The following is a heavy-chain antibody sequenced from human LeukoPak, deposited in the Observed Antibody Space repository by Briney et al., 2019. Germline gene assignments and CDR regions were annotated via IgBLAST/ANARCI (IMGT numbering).Heavy chain of an antibody. V-gene: IGHV3-30*04. D-gene: IGHD3-3*01. Sequence: GGSLRLSCAASEFTFSSYTMHWVRQAPGKGLEWVAVISYDGSNEYSADSVKGRFTISRDNSKSTLYLQMNSLRAEDATMYYCARAPSGYYPYFDYWGQGTLVTVSS. CDR2: ISYDGSNE. CDR3: ARAPSGYYPYFDY. J-gene: IGHJ4*02. CDR1: EFTFSSYT.